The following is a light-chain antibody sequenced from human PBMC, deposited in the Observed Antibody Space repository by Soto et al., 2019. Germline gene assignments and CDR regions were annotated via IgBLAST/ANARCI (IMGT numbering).Light chain of an antibody. CDR1: SSDVGGYNY. J-gene: IGLJ1*01. CDR2: EVS. V-gene: IGLV2-8*01. Sequence: QSVLTQPPSASGSPGQSVTISCTGTSSDVGGYNYVSWYQQHPGKAPKLMIYEVSKRPSGVPDRFSGSKSGNTASLTVSGLQAEDEADYYCSSYAGSNNLVFGTRTKATVL. CDR3: SSYAGSNNLV.